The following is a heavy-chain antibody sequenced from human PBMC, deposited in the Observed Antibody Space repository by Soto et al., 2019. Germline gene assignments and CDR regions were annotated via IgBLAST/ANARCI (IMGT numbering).Heavy chain of an antibody. D-gene: IGHD6-13*01. Sequence: QVQLVQSGAEVKKPGSSVKVSCKASGGTFSSYAISWVRQAPGQGLEWMGGIIPIFGTANYAQKFQGRVTITADESTSTAYMELSSLRSEDTAVYYCARGRMDSSSWYGSRYGMDVWGQGTTVTVSS. V-gene: IGHV1-69*01. CDR3: ARGRMDSSSWYGSRYGMDV. CDR2: IIPIFGTA. J-gene: IGHJ6*02. CDR1: GGTFSSYA.